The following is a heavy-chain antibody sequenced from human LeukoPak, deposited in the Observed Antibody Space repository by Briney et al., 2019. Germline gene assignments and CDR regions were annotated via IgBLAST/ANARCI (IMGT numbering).Heavy chain of an antibody. CDR1: GGSISSYY. CDR2: IYTSGST. J-gene: IGHJ4*02. Sequence: SETLSLTCTVSGGSISSYYWSWIRQPAGKGLEWIGRIYTSGSTNYNPSLKSRVTMSVDTSKNQFSLKLSSVTAAHTAVYYCARVACSSTSCPFDYWGQGTLVTVSS. V-gene: IGHV4-4*07. D-gene: IGHD2-2*01. CDR3: ARVACSSTSCPFDY.